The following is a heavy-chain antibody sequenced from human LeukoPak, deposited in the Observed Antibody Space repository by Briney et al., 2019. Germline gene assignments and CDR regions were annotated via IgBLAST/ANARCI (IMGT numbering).Heavy chain of an antibody. CDR3: AKAALRGVIFMDV. J-gene: IGHJ6*02. D-gene: IGHD3-10*01. V-gene: IGHV3-21*01. Sequence: GGSLRLSCAASGFIFSNSAMNWVRQAPGKGLEWVSSINNDGSYIYYAGSVKGRFTISRDNAKNSLYLRLNSLRVEDTAVYYCAKAALRGVIFMDVWGQGTPVTVSS. CDR1: GFIFSNSA. CDR2: INNDGSYI.